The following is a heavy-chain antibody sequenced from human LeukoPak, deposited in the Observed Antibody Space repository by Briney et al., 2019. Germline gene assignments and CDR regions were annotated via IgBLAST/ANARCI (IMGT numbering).Heavy chain of an antibody. CDR1: GYTFTGYY. CDR3: ARDEWLRYNWFDP. D-gene: IGHD5-12*01. V-gene: IGHV1-2*02. Sequence: ASVKVSCKASGYTFTGYYMHWVRQAPGQGLEWMGWINPNSGGTNYAQKFQGRVTMTRDTSISTAYMELSRLRSDDTAVYYCARDEWLRYNWFDPWGQGTLVTVSS. CDR2: INPNSGGT. J-gene: IGHJ5*02.